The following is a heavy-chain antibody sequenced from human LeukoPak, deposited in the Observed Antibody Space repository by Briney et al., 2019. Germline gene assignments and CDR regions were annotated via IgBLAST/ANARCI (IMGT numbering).Heavy chain of an antibody. V-gene: IGHV3-30*18. J-gene: IGHJ3*02. CDR2: ISYDGSNK. CDR3: AKGAGYCSSTSCFDAFDI. D-gene: IGHD2-2*01. CDR1: GFTFSSYG. Sequence: PGRSLRLSCAASGFTFSSYGMHWVRLAPGKGLEWVAVISYDGSNKYYADSVKGRFTISRDNSKNTLYLQMNSLRAEDTAVYYCAKGAGYCSSTSCFDAFDIWGQGTMVTVSS.